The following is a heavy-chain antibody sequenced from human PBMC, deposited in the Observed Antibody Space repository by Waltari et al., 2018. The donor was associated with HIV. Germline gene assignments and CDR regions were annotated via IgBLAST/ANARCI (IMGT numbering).Heavy chain of an antibody. D-gene: IGHD2-2*01. CDR3: ARTYCSSTSCYGGANWFDP. Sequence: QVQLQESGPGLVKPSQTLSPTCTVSGGSISSGSYYWRWLRQPAGKGLEWIGRIYTSGSTNYNPSLKSRVTISVDTSKNQFSLKLSSVTAADTAVYYCARTYCSSTSCYGGANWFDPWGQGTLVTVSS. CDR2: IYTSGST. CDR1: GGSISSGSYY. J-gene: IGHJ5*02. V-gene: IGHV4-61*02.